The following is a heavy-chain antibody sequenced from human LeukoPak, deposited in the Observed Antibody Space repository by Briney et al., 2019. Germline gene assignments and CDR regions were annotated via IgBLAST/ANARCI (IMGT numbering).Heavy chain of an antibody. D-gene: IGHD1-26*01. CDR1: GYNFASYD. V-gene: IGHV1-18*04. Sequence: GASVKVSCKASGYNFASYDINWVRQATGQGLEWMGWISAYNGNTNYAQKLQGRVTMTTDTSTSTAYMELRSLRSDDTAVYYCARDSGPEFAMINYYYYGMDVWGQGTTVTVSS. J-gene: IGHJ6*02. CDR3: ARDSGPEFAMINYYYYGMDV. CDR2: ISAYNGNT.